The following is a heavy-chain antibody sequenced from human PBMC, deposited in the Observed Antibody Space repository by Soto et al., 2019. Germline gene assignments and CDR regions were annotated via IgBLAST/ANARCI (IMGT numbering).Heavy chain of an antibody. J-gene: IGHJ4*02. Sequence: QVQLQESGPGLVKPSETLSLNCTVSGDSISSYYWTWIRQPPGKGLEWIGHLYYTGNTNYNPSLKSRVTISVDTSKNQFSLRLTSVTAADTAVYYCARAYCGSCSCEYWGQGTLVTVSS. CDR3: ARAYCGSCSCEY. CDR1: GDSISSYY. V-gene: IGHV4-59*01. CDR2: LYYTGNT. D-gene: IGHD2-15*01.